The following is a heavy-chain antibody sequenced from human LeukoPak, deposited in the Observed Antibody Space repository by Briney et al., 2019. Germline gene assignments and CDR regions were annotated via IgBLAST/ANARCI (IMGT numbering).Heavy chain of an antibody. CDR3: ARDRVGATNAFDI. CDR1: GYSISSGYY. V-gene: IGHV4-38-2*02. J-gene: IGHJ3*02. D-gene: IGHD1-26*01. CDR2: IYHSGST. Sequence: PSETLSLTCTVSGYSISSGYYWGWIRQPPGKGLEWIGSIYHSGSTYYNPSLKSRLNISVDTSRNQFSLKLSSVIAADTAVYYCARDRVGATNAFDIWGQGTMVTVS.